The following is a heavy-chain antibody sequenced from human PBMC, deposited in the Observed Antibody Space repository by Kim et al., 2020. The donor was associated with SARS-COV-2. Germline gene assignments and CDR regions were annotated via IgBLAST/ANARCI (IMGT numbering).Heavy chain of an antibody. J-gene: IGHJ5*02. Sequence: SETLSLTCTVSGGSISSSSYYWGWIRQPPGKGLEWIGTIYYSGSTYYNPSLKSRVTISVDTSKNQLPLKLSSVTAADTAVFYCARQWWEPTKANWFDPWGQGALVTVSS. V-gene: IGHV4-39*01. CDR1: GGSISSSSYY. CDR2: IYYSGST. D-gene: IGHD1-26*01. CDR3: ARQWWEPTKANWFDP.